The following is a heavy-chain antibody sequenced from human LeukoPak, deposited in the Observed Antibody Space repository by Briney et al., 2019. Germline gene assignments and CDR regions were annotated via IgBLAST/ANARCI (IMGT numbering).Heavy chain of an antibody. CDR3: ARVKRFYYYFDY. CDR1: GGSFSGYY. Sequence: PSETLSLTCAVYGGSFSGYYWSWIRQPPGKGLEWIGEINHSGSTNYNPSLKSRVTISVDTSKNQFSLKLSSVTAADTAVYYCARVKRFYYYFDYWGQGTLVTVSS. J-gene: IGHJ4*02. D-gene: IGHD3-3*01. CDR2: INHSGST. V-gene: IGHV4-34*01.